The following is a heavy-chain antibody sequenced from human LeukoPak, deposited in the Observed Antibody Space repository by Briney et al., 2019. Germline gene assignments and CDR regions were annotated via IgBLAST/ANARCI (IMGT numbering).Heavy chain of an antibody. Sequence: PGESLQISCQGSGYSFTTYWIAWVRQLPGKGLEWMGIIYPGDSDTRYSPSFQGQVTISADKSISTAYLQWRSLKASDTAMYYCASGDWYGSGSIDYWGQGTLVTVSA. CDR2: IYPGDSDT. V-gene: IGHV5-51*01. D-gene: IGHD3-10*01. J-gene: IGHJ4*02. CDR3: ASGDWYGSGSIDY. CDR1: GYSFTTYW.